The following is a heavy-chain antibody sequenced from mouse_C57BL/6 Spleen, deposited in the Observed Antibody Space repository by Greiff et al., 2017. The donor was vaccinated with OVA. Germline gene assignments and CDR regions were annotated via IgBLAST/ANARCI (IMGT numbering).Heavy chain of an antibody. Sequence: EVQLQQSGTVLARPGASVKMSCKTSGYTFTSYWMHWVKQRPGQGLEWIGAIYPGNSDTSYNQKFKGKAKLTAVTSASTAYMELSSLTNEDSAVYYCTRHELGPDYYAMDYWGQGTSVTVSS. CDR2: IYPGNSDT. CDR3: TRHELGPDYYAMDY. V-gene: IGHV1-5*01. CDR1: GYTFTSYW. D-gene: IGHD4-1*01. J-gene: IGHJ4*01.